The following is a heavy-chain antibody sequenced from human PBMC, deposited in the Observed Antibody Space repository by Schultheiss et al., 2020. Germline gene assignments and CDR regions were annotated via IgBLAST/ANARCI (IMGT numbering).Heavy chain of an antibody. D-gene: IGHD2-8*01. CDR2: ISGYGGST. Sequence: GGSLRLSCAASGFTFSSYGMSWVRQAPGKGLEWVSGISGYGGSTYYADSVKGRFTISRDNSKNTLYLQMNSLRAEDTAVYYCAKDTILYSRTLVDYWGKGTLVTGSS. CDR1: GFTFSSYG. V-gene: IGHV3-23*01. CDR3: AKDTILYSRTLVDY. J-gene: IGHJ4*02.